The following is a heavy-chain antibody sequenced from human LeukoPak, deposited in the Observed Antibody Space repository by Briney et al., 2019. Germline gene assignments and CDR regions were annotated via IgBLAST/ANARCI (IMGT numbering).Heavy chain of an antibody. D-gene: IGHD1-20*01. J-gene: IGHJ4*02. CDR3: ARDGPSRYNWNDNNY. V-gene: IGHV3-53*01. CDR2: IYSDNT. Sequence: GGSLRLSCTVSGFTVSSNSMSWVRQAPGKGLEWVSFIYSDNTHYSDSVKGRFTISRDNSKNTLYLQMNSLRAEDTAVYYCARDGPSRYNWNDNNYWGQGTLVTVSS. CDR1: GFTVSSNS.